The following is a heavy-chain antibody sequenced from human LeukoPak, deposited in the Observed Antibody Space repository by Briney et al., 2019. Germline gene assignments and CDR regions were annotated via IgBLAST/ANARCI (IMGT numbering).Heavy chain of an antibody. CDR2: IYHSGST. V-gene: IGHV4-30-2*01. CDR1: GGSISSGGYS. CDR3: ARGENWFDP. J-gene: IGHJ5*02. Sequence: KASETLSLTCAVSGGSISSGGYSWSWIRQPPGKGLEWIGYIYHSGSTYYNPSLKSRVTISVDTSKNQFSLKLGSVTAADTAVYYCARGENWFDPWGQGTLVTVSS.